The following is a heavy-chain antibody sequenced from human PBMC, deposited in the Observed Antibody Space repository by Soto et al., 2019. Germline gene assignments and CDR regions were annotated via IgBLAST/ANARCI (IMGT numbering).Heavy chain of an antibody. D-gene: IGHD3-3*01. V-gene: IGHV4-59*01. CDR3: ARDLGYYDFWSGSLGPYGMDV. CDR2: IYYSGST. Sequence: SETLSLTCTVSGGSISSYYWSWIRQPPGKGLEWIGYIYYSGSTNYNPSLKSRVTISVDTSKNQFSLKLSSVTAADTAVYYCARDLGYYDFWSGSLGPYGMDVWGHGTTVTVSS. J-gene: IGHJ6*02. CDR1: GGSISSYY.